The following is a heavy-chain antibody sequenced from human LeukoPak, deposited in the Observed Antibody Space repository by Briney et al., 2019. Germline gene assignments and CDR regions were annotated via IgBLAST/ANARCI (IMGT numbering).Heavy chain of an antibody. V-gene: IGHV4-61*02. CDR1: GGSIRSGRYY. Sequence: SETLSLTCSVSGGSIRSGRYYWSWIRQPAGKGLEWIGRIYASGSTNYNPSLKSRVTISVDTSKNQFSLKLSSVTAADTAVYYCARASGSYYTPDFDFRGQGTLVTVSS. J-gene: IGHJ4*02. CDR2: IYASGST. D-gene: IGHD3-10*01. CDR3: ARASGSYYTPDFDF.